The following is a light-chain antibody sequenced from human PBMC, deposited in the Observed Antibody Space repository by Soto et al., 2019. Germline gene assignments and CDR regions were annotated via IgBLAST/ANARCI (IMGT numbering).Light chain of an antibody. CDR2: DVS. V-gene: IGLV2-8*01. J-gene: IGLJ2*01. Sequence: QSVLTQPPSASGSPGQSVTISCTGTSSDVGGYNYVSWYQQHPGKAPKLMIYDVSERPSGVPDRFSGSKSGNTASLTVSGLQAEDEADYYCSSYGGSNTLIFGGGTKLTVL. CDR1: SSDVGGYNY. CDR3: SSYGGSNTLI.